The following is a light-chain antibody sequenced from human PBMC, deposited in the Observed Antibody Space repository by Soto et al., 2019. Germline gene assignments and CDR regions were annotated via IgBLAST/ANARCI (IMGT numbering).Light chain of an antibody. CDR1: QSVGSH. J-gene: IGKJ2*01. CDR2: GAS. Sequence: EIVMTQSPATLSVSPGESATLSCRASQSVGSHLAWYQQKPGQAPRLLISGASTRATGFPTSFSGSGSGTEFPLTIPSLQSEDFALYFCQQYNNLPPTFCQGTKLEIK. CDR3: QQYNNLPPT. V-gene: IGKV3-15*01.